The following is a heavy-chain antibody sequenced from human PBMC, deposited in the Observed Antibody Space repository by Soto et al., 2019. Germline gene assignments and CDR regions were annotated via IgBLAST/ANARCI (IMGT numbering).Heavy chain of an antibody. Sequence: QVQLVQSGAEVKRPGSSVKVSCESSGDTFNSYVISWVRQAPGQGLEWMGGIIPIIGVTHYAQKFQGRVTISALSSTGTAYMEMTNVGFEVTALYYCARESLGAKGADHWGQGTLVTVSS. D-gene: IGHD3-16*01. J-gene: IGHJ4*02. CDR1: GDTFNSYV. CDR2: IIPIIGVT. CDR3: ARESLGAKGADH. V-gene: IGHV1-69*17.